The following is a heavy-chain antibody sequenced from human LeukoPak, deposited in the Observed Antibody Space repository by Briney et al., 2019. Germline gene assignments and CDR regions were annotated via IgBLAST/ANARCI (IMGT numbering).Heavy chain of an antibody. Sequence: SETLSLTCTVSGGSIASAGYYWSWIRQYPGKGLEWIGYINYSGSTYYNPSLKSRVTISGDTSKNQFSLKLSSVTAADTAVYYCARGNSDGKREDYWGPGTLLTVSS. V-gene: IGHV4-31*03. J-gene: IGHJ4*02. CDR3: ARGNSDGKREDY. CDR2: INYSGST. CDR1: GGSIASAGYY. D-gene: IGHD2-15*01.